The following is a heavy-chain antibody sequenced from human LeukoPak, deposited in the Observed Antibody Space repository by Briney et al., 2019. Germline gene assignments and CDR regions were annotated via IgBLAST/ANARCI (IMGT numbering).Heavy chain of an antibody. D-gene: IGHD5-24*01. CDR2: ISYSGST. Sequence: PLETLSLTCTVSGGSISSRNCYWGWIRQPPGKDLEWIGSISYSGSTYYNPSLKSRITISVDTSKNQFSLKLSSVTAADTAVYYCAGHLGHRDGYNSEVIWFDPWGQGTLVTVSS. CDR1: GGSISSRNCY. V-gene: IGHV4-39*01. CDR3: AGHLGHRDGYNSEVIWFDP. J-gene: IGHJ5*02.